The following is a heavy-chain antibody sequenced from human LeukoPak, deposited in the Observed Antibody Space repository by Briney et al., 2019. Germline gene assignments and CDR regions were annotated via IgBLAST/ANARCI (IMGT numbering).Heavy chain of an antibody. CDR3: ARGRLGVVDAFDI. CDR2: ISSSGSTI. Sequence: PRGSLRLSCAASGFTFSDYYMSWIRQAPGKGLEWVSYISSSGSTIYYADSVKGRFTISRDSAKNSLSLQMNSLRAEDTAVYYCARGRLGVVDAFDIWGQGTMVTVSS. CDR1: GFTFSDYY. D-gene: IGHD3-3*01. V-gene: IGHV3-11*01. J-gene: IGHJ3*02.